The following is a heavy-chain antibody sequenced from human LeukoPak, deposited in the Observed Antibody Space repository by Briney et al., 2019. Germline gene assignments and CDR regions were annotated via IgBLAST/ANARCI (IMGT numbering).Heavy chain of an antibody. CDR3: ARRNGYNAGALDFDY. V-gene: IGHV5-51*01. D-gene: IGHD5-24*01. J-gene: IGHJ4*02. Sequence: GESLKISCKGSGYSFTSYWIGWVRQMPGKGLEWMGIIYPGDSDPTYSPSFQGQVTISADKSISTAYLQWSSLKASDTAMYYCARRNGYNAGALDFDYWGQGTLVTVSS. CDR2: IYPGDSDP. CDR1: GYSFTSYW.